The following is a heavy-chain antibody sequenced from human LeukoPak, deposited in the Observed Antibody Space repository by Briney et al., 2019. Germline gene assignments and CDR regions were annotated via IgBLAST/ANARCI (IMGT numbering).Heavy chain of an antibody. V-gene: IGHV4-34*01. Sequence: PSETLSLTCAVYGGSFSGYYWSWIRQPPEKGLEWIGEINHSGSTNYNPSLKSRVTISVDTSKNQFSLKLSSVTAADTAVYYCARHEGIAARRSPFDYWGQGTLVTVSS. CDR2: INHSGST. CDR1: GGSFSGYY. D-gene: IGHD6-6*01. CDR3: ARHEGIAARRSPFDY. J-gene: IGHJ4*02.